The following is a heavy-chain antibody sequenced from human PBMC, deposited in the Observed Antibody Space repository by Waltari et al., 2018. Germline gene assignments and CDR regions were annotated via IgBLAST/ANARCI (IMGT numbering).Heavy chain of an antibody. Sequence: QVQLQESGPGLVKPSETLSLICSVSGDSITTYYCSWVRQPPGKGLEWIGYIAYSGSTRYNPSIKSRATISVDTSKKQFSLRLGSVTAADTAIYYCARSYDFWSGYPLHYWGQGTLVTVSS. CDR1: GDSITTYY. CDR3: ARSYDFWSGYPLHY. CDR2: IAYSGST. J-gene: IGHJ4*02. D-gene: IGHD3-3*01. V-gene: IGHV4-59*01.